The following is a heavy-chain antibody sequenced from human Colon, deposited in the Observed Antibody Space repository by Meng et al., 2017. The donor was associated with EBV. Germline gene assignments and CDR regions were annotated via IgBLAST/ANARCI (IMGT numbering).Heavy chain of an antibody. CDR1: GDSVRSVTW. V-gene: IGHV4-4*02. CDR2: IYHGGSP. CDR3: ARVMRYQLLRFFDY. J-gene: IGHJ4*02. D-gene: IGHD2-2*01. Sequence: QVQLRQSGPELVKPSGTLSPTCAVSGDSVRSVTWWTWVRQPPGKGLEWIGEIYHGGSPNYNPSLESRVTISVDKSKNQFSLDLTSVTAADTAVYFCARVMRYQLLRFFDYWGQGILVTVSS.